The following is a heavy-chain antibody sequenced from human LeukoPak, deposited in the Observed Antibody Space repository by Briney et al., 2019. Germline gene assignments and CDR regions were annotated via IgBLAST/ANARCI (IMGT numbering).Heavy chain of an antibody. CDR2: IYGGGTT. Sequence: GGSLRLSCAASGFTFDDYAMHWVRQAPGKGLEWVSVIYGGGTTEYADSVKGRFAISRDNSKNTLYLQMNSLRAEDTAVYYCARGEGRAFDIWGQGTLVTVSS. CDR1: GFTFDDYA. D-gene: IGHD1-26*01. V-gene: IGHV3-20*04. CDR3: ARGEGRAFDI. J-gene: IGHJ3*02.